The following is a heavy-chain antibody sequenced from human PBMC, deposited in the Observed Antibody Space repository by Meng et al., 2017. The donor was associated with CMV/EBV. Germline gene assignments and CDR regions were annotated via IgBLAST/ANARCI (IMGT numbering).Heavy chain of an antibody. CDR2: IRYDGSNK. V-gene: IGHV3-30*02. CDR1: GFTFSSYG. J-gene: IGHJ6*02. D-gene: IGHD6-6*01. Sequence: GGSLRLSCAASGFTFSSYGMLWVRQAPGKGLEWVAFIRYDGSNKYYADSVKGRFTISRDNSKNTLYLQMNSLRAEDTAVYYCAKGQVSLSSGMDVWGQGTTVTVSS. CDR3: AKGQVSLSSGMDV.